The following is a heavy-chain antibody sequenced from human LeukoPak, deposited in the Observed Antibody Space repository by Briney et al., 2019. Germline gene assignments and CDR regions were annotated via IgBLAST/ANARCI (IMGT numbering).Heavy chain of an antibody. V-gene: IGHV3-30*18. CDR2: ISYDGSNK. J-gene: IGHJ4*02. Sequence: GGSLGLSCAASGFTFSSYGMHWVRQAPGKGLEWVAVISYDGSNKYYADSVKGRFTISRDNSKNTLYLQMNSLRAEDTAVYYCAKDLHVDTAMPYDYWGQGTLVTVSS. CDR3: AKDLHVDTAMPYDY. CDR1: GFTFSSYG. D-gene: IGHD5-18*01.